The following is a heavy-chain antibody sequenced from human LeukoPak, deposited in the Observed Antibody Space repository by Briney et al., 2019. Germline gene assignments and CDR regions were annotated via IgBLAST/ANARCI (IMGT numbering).Heavy chain of an antibody. D-gene: IGHD5-18*01. V-gene: IGHV4-34*01. CDR3: ARIRDTAMVTRLYFDY. J-gene: IGHJ4*02. Sequence: SETLSLTCAVYGGSFSGYYWSWIRQPPGKGLEWIGEINHSGSTYYNPSLKSRVTISVDTSKNQFSLKLSSVTAADTAVYYCARIRDTAMVTRLYFDYWGQGTLVTVSS. CDR1: GGSFSGYY. CDR2: INHSGST.